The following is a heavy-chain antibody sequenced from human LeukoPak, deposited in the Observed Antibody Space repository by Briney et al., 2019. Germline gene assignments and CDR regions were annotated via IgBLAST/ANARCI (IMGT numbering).Heavy chain of an antibody. J-gene: IGHJ4*02. V-gene: IGHV4-59*01. CDR3: ARVGVDYSGNIIKYFFDY. D-gene: IGHD4-23*01. CDR1: GGSFSSYY. CDR2: IYYTGST. Sequence: SETLSLTCAVYGGSFSSYYWSWIRQPPGKGLEWIGYIYYTGSTNHNPSLKSRVTISVDTSKNQFSLKLSSVTAADTAVYYCARVGVDYSGNIIKYFFDYWGQGTLVTVSS.